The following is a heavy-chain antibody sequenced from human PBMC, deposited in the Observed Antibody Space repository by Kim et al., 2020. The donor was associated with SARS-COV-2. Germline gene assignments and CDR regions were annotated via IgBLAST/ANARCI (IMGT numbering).Heavy chain of an antibody. D-gene: IGHD3-22*01. V-gene: IGHV4-39*01. J-gene: IGHJ4*02. CDR3: ASPDTTDSSGYYYY. Sequence: SETLSLTCTASGGSISSSSYYWGWIRQPPGKGLEWIGSIYYSGSTYYNPSLKSRVTISVDTSKNQFSLKLSSVTAADTAVYYCASPDTTDSSGYYYYWGQGTLVTVSS. CDR2: IYYSGST. CDR1: GGSISSSSYY.